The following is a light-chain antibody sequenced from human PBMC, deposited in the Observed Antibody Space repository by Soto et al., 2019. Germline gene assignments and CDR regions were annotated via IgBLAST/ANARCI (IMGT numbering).Light chain of an antibody. Sequence: DIVMTQSPDSLGVSLGERATINCKSSQSILYRSINKYFLSWYQHKPGQPPKLLIYRASTRESGVPDRFSGSGSGTDFTLTISSLQAEDVAVYYCQQYYSTPYTFGHGTKVDI. CDR2: RAS. CDR1: QSILYRSINKYF. J-gene: IGKJ2*01. V-gene: IGKV4-1*01. CDR3: QQYYSTPYT.